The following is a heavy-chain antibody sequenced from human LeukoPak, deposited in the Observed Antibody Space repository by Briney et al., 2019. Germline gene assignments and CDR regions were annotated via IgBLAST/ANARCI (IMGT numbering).Heavy chain of an antibody. CDR2: IYYSGST. D-gene: IGHD4-23*01. CDR3: AREGDTTVVTPLFDY. Sequence: PSETLSLTCTVSGGSISSSSYYWGWIRQPPGKGLEWIGSIYYSGSTYYNPSLKSRVTISVDTSKNQFSLKLSSVTAADTAVYYCAREGDTTVVTPLFDYWGQGTLVTVSS. J-gene: IGHJ4*02. CDR1: GGSISSSSYY. V-gene: IGHV4-39*07.